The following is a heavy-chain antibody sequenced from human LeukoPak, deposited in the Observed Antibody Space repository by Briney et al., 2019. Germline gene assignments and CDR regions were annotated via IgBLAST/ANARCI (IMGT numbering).Heavy chain of an antibody. Sequence: DPGGSLRLSCAASGFTFTHYAMSWVRQAPGKGLEWVSSISSSGGSTYYADSVKGRFTISRDNAKNSLYLQMNSLRAEDTAVYYCARDLVAAAGTGFDYWGQGTLVTVSS. V-gene: IGHV3-23*01. J-gene: IGHJ4*02. CDR1: GFTFTHYA. CDR3: ARDLVAAAGTGFDY. D-gene: IGHD6-13*01. CDR2: ISSSGGST.